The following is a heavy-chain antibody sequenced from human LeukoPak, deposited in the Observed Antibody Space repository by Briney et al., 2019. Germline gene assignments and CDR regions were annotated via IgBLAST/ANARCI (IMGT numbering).Heavy chain of an antibody. J-gene: IGHJ4*02. CDR3: ARAPSYDSSGYYWDDY. CDR1: AFTFSSYA. V-gene: IGHV3-30*04. CDR2: ISYDGSNK. Sequence: GGSLRLSCAASAFTFSSYAMHWVRQAPGKGLEWVAVISYDGSNKYYADSVKGRFTISRDNSKNTLYLQMNSLRAEDTAVYYCARAPSYDSSGYYWDDYWGQGTLVTVSS. D-gene: IGHD3-22*01.